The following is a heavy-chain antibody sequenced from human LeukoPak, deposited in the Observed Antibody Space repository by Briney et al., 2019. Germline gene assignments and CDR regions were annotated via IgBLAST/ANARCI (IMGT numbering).Heavy chain of an antibody. V-gene: IGHV4-4*02. D-gene: IGHD1-26*01. Sequence: PSETLSLTCAVSGGSISSSNWWSWVRQPPGKGLEWIGEIYHSGSTNYNPSLKSRVTISVDKSKNQFSLKLSSVTAADTAVYYCARVVVGATLSFDYWGQGTLVTVSS. CDR2: IYHSGST. J-gene: IGHJ4*02. CDR3: ARVVVGATLSFDY. CDR1: GGSISSSNW.